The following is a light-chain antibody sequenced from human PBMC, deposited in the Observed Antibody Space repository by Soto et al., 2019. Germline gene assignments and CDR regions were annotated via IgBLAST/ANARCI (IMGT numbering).Light chain of an antibody. CDR2: AAS. J-gene: IGKJ5*01. V-gene: IGKV1-39*01. CDR3: QQSYSTPIT. Sequence: DIQMTQSPSSLSASVGDRVAITCRASQSISSYLNWYQQKPGKAPKVLIYAASNLQSGVPSRFSGSGSGTDFTLTISSLQPEHFATYYCQQSYSTPITFGQGTRLE. CDR1: QSISSY.